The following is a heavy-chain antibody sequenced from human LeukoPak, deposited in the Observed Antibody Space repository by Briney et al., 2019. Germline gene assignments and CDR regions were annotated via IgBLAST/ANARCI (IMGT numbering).Heavy chain of an antibody. CDR3: AKDGYSPYYYDMDV. J-gene: IGHJ6*02. Sequence: PGGSLRLSCAASGFTFSSYAMSWVRQAPGKGLEWVSAISGSGGSTYYADSVKGRFTISRDNSKNTLYLQMNSLRAEDTAVYYCAKDGYSPYYYDMDVWGQGTTVTVSS. V-gene: IGHV3-23*01. D-gene: IGHD5-12*01. CDR2: ISGSGGST. CDR1: GFTFSSYA.